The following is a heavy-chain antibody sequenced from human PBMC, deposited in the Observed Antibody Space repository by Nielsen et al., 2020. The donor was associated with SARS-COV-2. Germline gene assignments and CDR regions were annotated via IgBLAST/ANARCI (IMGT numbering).Heavy chain of an antibody. J-gene: IGHJ4*02. CDR2: ISYTGNT. D-gene: IGHD3-16*01. Sequence: SETLSLTCAVSGASITSLYWSWIRQPPGKGLEYIGYISYTGNTYSDPSLKSRVTISRDTSKNQFSLKLTSVTAADTAVYYCARGGSYFDYWGQGTLVTVSS. V-gene: IGHV4-59*08. CDR1: GASITSLY. CDR3: ARGGSYFDY.